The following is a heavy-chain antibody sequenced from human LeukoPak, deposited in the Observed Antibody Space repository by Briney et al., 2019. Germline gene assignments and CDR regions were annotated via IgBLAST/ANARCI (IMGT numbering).Heavy chain of an antibody. CDR1: GGSFSGYY. Sequence: SETLSLTCAVYGGSFSGYYWSWIRQPPGKGLEWIGEIGHSGSTSYNPSLESRVTISVDTSKNQFSLKLTSVTAADTAVYYCARGQWLDNYWGQGTLVSVSS. D-gene: IGHD6-19*01. CDR2: IGHSGST. V-gene: IGHV4-34*01. J-gene: IGHJ4*02. CDR3: ARGQWLDNY.